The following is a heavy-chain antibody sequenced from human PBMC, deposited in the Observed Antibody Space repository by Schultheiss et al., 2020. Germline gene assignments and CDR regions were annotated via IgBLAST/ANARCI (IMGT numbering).Heavy chain of an antibody. D-gene: IGHD6-13*01. J-gene: IGHJ4*02. CDR3: ARDLAAADTFDY. V-gene: IGHV3-30-3*01. CDR2: ISYDGSNK. Sequence: GGSLRLSCAASGFTFSSYAMHWVRQAPGKGLEWVAVISYDGSNKYYADSVKGRFTISRDNSKNTLYLQMNSLRAEDTAVYYCARDLAAADTFDYWGQGTLATVYS. CDR1: GFTFSSYA.